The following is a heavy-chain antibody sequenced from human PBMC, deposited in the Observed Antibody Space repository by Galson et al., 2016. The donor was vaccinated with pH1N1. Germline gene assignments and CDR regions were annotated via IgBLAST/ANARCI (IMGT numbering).Heavy chain of an antibody. V-gene: IGHV3-23*01. Sequence: SLRLSCAASGFTFTNYAMSWVRQAPGKGLEWVSAISGSGGSIYYADSVKGRFTISRDNSKNTLSLQMNSLRAEDTAVYYCAKDSEYYYGSGNYYGGMDVWGQGTTVTVSS. CDR2: ISGSGGSI. D-gene: IGHD3-10*01. CDR1: GFTFTNYA. CDR3: AKDSEYYYGSGNYYGGMDV. J-gene: IGHJ6*02.